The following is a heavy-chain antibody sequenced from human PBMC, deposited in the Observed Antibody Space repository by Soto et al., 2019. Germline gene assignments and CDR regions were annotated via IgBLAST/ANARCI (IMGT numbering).Heavy chain of an antibody. CDR1: GYTLTELS. V-gene: IGHV1-24*01. CDR3: ATAPPRIYGDLVTYYIHY. J-gene: IGHJ4*02. D-gene: IGHD4-17*01. Sequence: GASVKVSCKVSGYTLTELSMHWVRQAPGKGLEWMGGFDPEDGETIYAQKFQGRVTMTEDTSTDTAYMELSSLRSEDTAVYYCATAPPRIYGDLVTYYIHYWGQATLVSGSS. CDR2: FDPEDGET.